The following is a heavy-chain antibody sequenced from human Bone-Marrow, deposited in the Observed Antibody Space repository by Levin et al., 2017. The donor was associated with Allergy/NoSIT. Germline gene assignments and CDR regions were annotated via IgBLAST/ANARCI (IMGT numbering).Heavy chain of an antibody. Sequence: PSETLSLTCSVSGDSITSYYWSWIRQSPGKGLEWIGYINYSGSTNYNYSLKSRVTISVDTSKNQFSLKVSSVIAADTAVYYCARVRHYPRTYFDYWGQGTLVTVSS. V-gene: IGHV4-59*01. J-gene: IGHJ4*02. CDR2: INYSGST. CDR3: ARVRHYPRTYFDY. CDR1: GDSITSYY. D-gene: IGHD1-26*01.